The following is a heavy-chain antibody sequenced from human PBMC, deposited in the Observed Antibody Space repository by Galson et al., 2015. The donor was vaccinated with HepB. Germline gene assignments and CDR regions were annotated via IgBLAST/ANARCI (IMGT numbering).Heavy chain of an antibody. D-gene: IGHD2-8*01. J-gene: IGHJ6*02. CDR2: IYYSGST. CDR1: GGSISSGGYY. Sequence: QVQLQESGPGLVKPSQTLSLTCTVSGGSISSGGYYWSWIRQHPGKGLEWIGYIYYSGSTYYNPSLKSRVTISVDTSKNQFSLKLSSVTAADTAVYYCAGVLMVYAPYYYYGMDVWGQGTTVTVSS. CDR3: AGVLMVYAPYYYYGMDV. V-gene: IGHV4-31*03.